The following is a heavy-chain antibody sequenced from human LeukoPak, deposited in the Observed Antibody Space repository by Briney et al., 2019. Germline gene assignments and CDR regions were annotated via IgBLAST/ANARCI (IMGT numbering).Heavy chain of an antibody. Sequence: SVKVSCKASGYTFTSYAISWVRQAPGQGLEWMGRIIPILGIANYAQKFQGRVTITADKSTSTAYMELSSLRSEDTAVYYCATPRRITMVRGVPRQFDYWGQGTLVTVSS. D-gene: IGHD3-10*01. CDR1: GYTFTSYA. V-gene: IGHV1-69*04. CDR2: IIPILGIA. J-gene: IGHJ4*02. CDR3: ATPRRITMVRGVPRQFDY.